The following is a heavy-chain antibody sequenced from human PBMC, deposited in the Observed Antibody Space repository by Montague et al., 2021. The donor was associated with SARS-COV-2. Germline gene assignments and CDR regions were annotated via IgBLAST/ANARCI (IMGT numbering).Heavy chain of an antibody. D-gene: IGHD5-18*01. CDR2: IYYSGST. J-gene: IGHJ3*02. CDR3: AKLGRGYSYAQSAFDI. CDR1: GGSISSSSYY. V-gene: IGHV4-39*07. Sequence: SETLSLTCTVSGGSISSSSYYWGWNRQPPGKGLEWIGSIYYSGSTYYNPSLKSRVTISVDTSKNQFSLKLSSVTAADTAVYYCAKLGRGYSYAQSAFDIWGQGTMVTVSS.